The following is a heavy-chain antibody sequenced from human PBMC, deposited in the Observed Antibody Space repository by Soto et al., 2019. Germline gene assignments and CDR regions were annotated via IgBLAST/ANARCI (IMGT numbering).Heavy chain of an antibody. V-gene: IGHV3-33*01. D-gene: IGHD2-15*01. Sequence: PGGSLRLSCAASGFPFSSYGMHWVRQAPGKGLEGVAVIWYDGSNKYYLDSVKGRFTISRDNSKNKLYLQMNSLRAEDTAVYYCARDWCTGDSCYSRFDSRGQGTMVTVSS. J-gene: IGHJ3*02. CDR3: ARDWCTGDSCYSRFDS. CDR1: GFPFSSYG. CDR2: IWYDGSNK.